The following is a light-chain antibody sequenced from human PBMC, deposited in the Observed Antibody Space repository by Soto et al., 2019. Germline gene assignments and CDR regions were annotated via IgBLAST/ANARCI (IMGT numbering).Light chain of an antibody. CDR2: GAS. V-gene: IGKV3-20*01. Sequence: EIVLTQSPGTLSLSPGERATLSCRASQSVSTNYLAWYQKKPGQAPRLLIYGASSRATGIPDRLSGSGSGTDFTLTINRLEPEDFAVYYGQHYDNSPLTFGGGTKVELK. CDR1: QSVSTNY. CDR3: QHYDNSPLT. J-gene: IGKJ4*01.